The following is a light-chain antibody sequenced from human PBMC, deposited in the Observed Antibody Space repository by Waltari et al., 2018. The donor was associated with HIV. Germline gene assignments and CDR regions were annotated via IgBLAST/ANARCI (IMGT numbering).Light chain of an antibody. CDR1: RTVLYHSDNQNY. CDR3: QQYYSLPPT. Sequence: DIVMTQSPDSLAVSLGETVTINCKSSRTVLYHSDNQNYLAWYQQKARQVPRVLMSWASTRAVMVPSSTPALGVPERFSGSGSGTNFSLTISGLQEDDVAIYYCQQYYSLPPTFGGGTRVERK. CDR2: WAS. J-gene: IGKJ4*01. V-gene: IGKV4-1*01.